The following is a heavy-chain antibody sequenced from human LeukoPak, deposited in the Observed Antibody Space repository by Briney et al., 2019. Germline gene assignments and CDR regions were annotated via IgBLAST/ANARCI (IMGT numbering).Heavy chain of an antibody. V-gene: IGHV4-34*01. CDR3: ARVRRYYYYYGMDV. CDR2: INHSGST. CDR1: GGSFSGYY. Sequence: SETLSLTCAVYGGSFSGYYWSWIRQPPGKGLEWIGEINHSGSTNYNPSLRSRVTISVDTSKNQFSLKLSSVTAADTAVYYCARVRRYYYYYGMDVWGQGTTVTVSS. J-gene: IGHJ6*02.